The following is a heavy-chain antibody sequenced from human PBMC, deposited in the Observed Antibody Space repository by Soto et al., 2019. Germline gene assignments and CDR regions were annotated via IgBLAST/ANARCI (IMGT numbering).Heavy chain of an antibody. Sequence: PGESLKISRNGSGYSFTSYWISWVRQMPGKGLEWMGRIDPSDSYTNYSPSFQGHVTISADKSISTAYLQWSSLKASDTAMYYCARRDIVVVPAASYGMDVWGQGTTVTVSS. J-gene: IGHJ6*02. CDR3: ARRDIVVVPAASYGMDV. CDR2: IDPSDSYT. D-gene: IGHD2-2*01. V-gene: IGHV5-10-1*01. CDR1: GYSFTSYW.